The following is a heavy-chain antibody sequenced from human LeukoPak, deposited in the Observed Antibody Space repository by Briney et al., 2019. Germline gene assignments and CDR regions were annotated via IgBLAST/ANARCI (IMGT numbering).Heavy chain of an antibody. D-gene: IGHD3-16*01. CDR1: GFTFSSYS. J-gene: IGHJ4*02. CDR3: ARGPDRDDYVWGSYDG. Sequence: PGGSLRLSCAASGFTFSSYSMNWVRQAPGKGLEWVSSISSSSSYIYYADSVKGRFTISRDNAKNSLYLQMNSLRAEDTAVYYCARGPDRDDYVWGSYDGGGQGTLVTVSS. CDR2: ISSSSSYI. V-gene: IGHV3-21*01.